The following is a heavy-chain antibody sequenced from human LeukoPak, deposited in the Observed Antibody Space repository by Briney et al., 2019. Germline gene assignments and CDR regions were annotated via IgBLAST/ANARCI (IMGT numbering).Heavy chain of an antibody. D-gene: IGHD2-21*02. J-gene: IGHJ3*02. CDR2: IYYSGST. Sequence: PSETLSLTCTVSGGSISSGGYYWRWIRQHPGKGLEWIGYIYYSGSTYYNTSLKSRVTISVDTSKNQFSLKLSSVTAADTAVYYCARSAYCGGDCYRNDAFDIWGQGTMVTVSS. V-gene: IGHV4-31*03. CDR3: ARSAYCGGDCYRNDAFDI. CDR1: GGSISSGGYY.